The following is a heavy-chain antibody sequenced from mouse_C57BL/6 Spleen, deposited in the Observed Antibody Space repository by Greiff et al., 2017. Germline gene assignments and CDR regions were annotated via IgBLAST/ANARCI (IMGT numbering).Heavy chain of an antibody. D-gene: IGHD2-13*01. Sequence: QVQLQQPGAELVKPGASVKLSCKASGYTFTSYWMQWVKQRPGQGLEWIGEIDPSDSYTNYNQKFKGKATLTVDTSSSTAYMQLSSLTSEDSAVYYCARRGGDYEDWGQGTTLTVSS. J-gene: IGHJ2*01. CDR3: ARRGGDYED. V-gene: IGHV1-50*01. CDR2: IDPSDSYT. CDR1: GYTFTSYW.